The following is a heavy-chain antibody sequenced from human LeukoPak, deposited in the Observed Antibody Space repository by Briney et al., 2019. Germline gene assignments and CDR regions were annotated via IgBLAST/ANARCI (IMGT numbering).Heavy chain of an antibody. V-gene: IGHV4-59*01. CDR2: IYYSGST. J-gene: IGHJ4*02. Sequence: SETLSLTCTVSGGSISNNYWSWFRQPPGKGLEWIGYIYYSGSTNYNPSLKSRVTISVDTSKSQFSLKLSSVTAADTAVYYCASHKGFRGQGTLVTASS. CDR1: GGSISNNY. CDR3: ASHKGF.